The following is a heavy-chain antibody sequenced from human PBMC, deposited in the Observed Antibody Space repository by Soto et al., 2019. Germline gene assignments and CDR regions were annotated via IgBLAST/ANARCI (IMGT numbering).Heavy chain of an antibody. Sequence: PSATLSLTCTVSGSSIHSAAYYWSWIRQRPGEGLEWIGFISYSGDTYHSPSLKSRLVLSVDTSKNQFSLELDFMTAADTAVYYCARRPSPFRSVYPFQYHDAWGHGVRVT. V-gene: IGHV4-31*03. J-gene: IGHJ6*02. CDR2: ISYSGDT. CDR1: GSSIHSAAYY. CDR3: ARRPSPFRSVYPFQYHDA. D-gene: IGHD3-3*01.